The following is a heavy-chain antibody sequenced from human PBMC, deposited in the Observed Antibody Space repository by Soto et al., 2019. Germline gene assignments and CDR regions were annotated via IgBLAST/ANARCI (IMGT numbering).Heavy chain of an antibody. CDR2: IYYSGST. D-gene: IGHD3-10*01. V-gene: IGHV4-39*01. CDR1: GGSISSSSYY. J-gene: IGHJ1*01. Sequence: PSETLSLTCTVSGGSISSSSYYWGWIRQPPGKGPEWIGSIYYSGSTYHNPSLKSRVTISVDTSKKQFSLKLSSVTATDTAVYYCASGSAYFYTSEYFHHWGQGTLVTVSS. CDR3: ASGSAYFYTSEYFHH.